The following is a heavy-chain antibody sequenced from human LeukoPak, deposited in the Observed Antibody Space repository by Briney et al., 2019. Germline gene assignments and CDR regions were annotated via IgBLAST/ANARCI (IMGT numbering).Heavy chain of an antibody. CDR2: IYSGGRT. CDR3: VGLGEHY. J-gene: IGHJ4*02. CDR1: GFTVSSNY. D-gene: IGHD3-10*01. V-gene: IGHV3-66*01. Sequence: GGSLRLSCAASGFTVSSNYMSWVRQAPGKGLEWVSVIYSGGRTYYADSVKGRFTISRDNAKNSLYLQMNSLRAEDTAVYYCVGLGEHYWGQGTLVTVSS.